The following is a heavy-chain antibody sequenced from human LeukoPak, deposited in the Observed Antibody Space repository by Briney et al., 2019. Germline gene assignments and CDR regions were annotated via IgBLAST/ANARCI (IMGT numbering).Heavy chain of an antibody. CDR1: GFTFSSYA. D-gene: IGHD3-10*01. J-gene: IGHJ4*02. V-gene: IGHV3-23*01. Sequence: GGSLRLSCAASGFTFSSYAMSWVRQAPGKGLEWVSVISGSGGSTYYADSVKGGFTISRDNSKNTLYLQMNSLRAEDTAVYYCAKRYYYGSGSFDYWGQGTLVTVSS. CDR3: AKRYYYGSGSFDY. CDR2: ISGSGGST.